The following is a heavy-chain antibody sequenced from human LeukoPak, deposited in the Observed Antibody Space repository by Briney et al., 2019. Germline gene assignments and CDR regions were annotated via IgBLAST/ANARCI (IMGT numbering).Heavy chain of an antibody. V-gene: IGHV4-39*07. CDR3: ARTIGYSYGRAFGY. D-gene: IGHD5-18*01. J-gene: IGHJ4*02. CDR1: GGSISSSRYY. CDR2: IHYSGST. Sequence: SETLSLTCTVSGGSISSSRYYWGWIRQPPGKGLEWIGSIHYSGSTNYNPSLKSRVTISVDTSKSQFSLKLSSVTAADTAVYYCARTIGYSYGRAFGYWGQGTLVTVSS.